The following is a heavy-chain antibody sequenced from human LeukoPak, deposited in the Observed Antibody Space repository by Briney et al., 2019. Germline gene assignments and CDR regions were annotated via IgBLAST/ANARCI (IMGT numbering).Heavy chain of an antibody. V-gene: IGHV3-15*01. CDR3: TTDGYSGYDSLAPY. J-gene: IGHJ4*02. CDR1: GFTFSNGW. CDR2: IKSKTDGGTT. Sequence: GGSLRLSCAASGFTFSNGWMSWVRQAPGKGLEWVGRIKSKTDGGTTDYAAPVKGRFTISRDDSKNTLYLQMNSLKTEDTAVYYCTTDGYSGYDSLAPYWGQGTLVTVSS. D-gene: IGHD5-12*01.